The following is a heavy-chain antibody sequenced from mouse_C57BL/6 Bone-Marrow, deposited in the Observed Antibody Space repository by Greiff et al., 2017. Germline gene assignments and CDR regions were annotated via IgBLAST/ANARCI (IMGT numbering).Heavy chain of an antibody. J-gene: IGHJ3*01. CDR2: IRNKANNHAT. CDR1: GFTFSDAW. Sequence: EVKVVESGGGLVQPGGSMKLSCAASGFTFSDAWMDWVRQSPEKGLEWVAEIRNKANNHATYYAESVKGRFTISRDDSKSSVYLQMNSVRAEDTGIYYCTRRDYYGSSYGFAYWGQGTLVTVSA. D-gene: IGHD1-1*01. CDR3: TRRDYYGSSYGFAY. V-gene: IGHV6-6*01.